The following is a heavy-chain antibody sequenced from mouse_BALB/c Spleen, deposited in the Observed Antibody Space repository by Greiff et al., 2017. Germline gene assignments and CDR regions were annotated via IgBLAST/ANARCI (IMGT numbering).Heavy chain of an antibody. J-gene: IGHJ2*01. CDR3: ARVAYYGYFDY. CDR1: GFNIKDTY. Sequence: VQLQQSGAELVKPGASVKLSCTASGFNIKDTYMHWVKQRPEQGLEWIGRIDPANGNTKYDPKFQGKATITADTSSNTAYLQLSSLTSEDTAVYYCARVAYYGYFDYWGQGTTLTVSS. V-gene: IGHV14-3*02. D-gene: IGHD2-10*01. CDR2: IDPANGNT.